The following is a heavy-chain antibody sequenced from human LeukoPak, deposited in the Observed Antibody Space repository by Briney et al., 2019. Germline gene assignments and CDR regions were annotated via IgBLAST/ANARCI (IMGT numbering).Heavy chain of an antibody. CDR3: VTPLRWELSNDY. CDR1: GFTFSSYS. V-gene: IGHV3-21*01. J-gene: IGHJ4*02. D-gene: IGHD4-23*01. CDR2: ISSSSSYI. Sequence: GGSLRLSCAASGFTFSSYSMNWVRQAPGKGLEWVSSISSSSSYIYYADSVKGRFTISRDNAKNSLYLQMNSLRAEDTAVYYCVTPLRWELSNDYWGQGTLVTVSS.